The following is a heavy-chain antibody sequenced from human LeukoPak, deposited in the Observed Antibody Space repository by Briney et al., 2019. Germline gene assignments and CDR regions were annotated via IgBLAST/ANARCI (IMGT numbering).Heavy chain of an antibody. CDR3: ARAFLDYYDSSAY. D-gene: IGHD3-22*01. CDR2: INSDGSST. Sequence: PGGSLRLSCAASGFTFSSYWMHWVRHAPGKGLVWVSRINSDGSSTSYADSVKGRFTISRDNAKNTLYLQMNSLRAEDTAVYYCARAFLDYYDSSAYWGQGTLVTVSS. CDR1: GFTFSSYW. V-gene: IGHV3-74*01. J-gene: IGHJ4*02.